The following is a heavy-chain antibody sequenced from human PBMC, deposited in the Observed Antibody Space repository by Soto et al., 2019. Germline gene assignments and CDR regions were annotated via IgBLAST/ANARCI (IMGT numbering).Heavy chain of an antibody. Sequence: GGSLRLSCAASGFTFSSYAMSWVRQAPGKGLEWVSAISGSGGSTYYADSVKGRFTISRDNSKNTLYLQMNSLRAEDTAVYCCARAPGYSSGFKFDYWGQGTLVTVS. CDR1: GFTFSSYA. D-gene: IGHD6-19*01. V-gene: IGHV3-23*01. CDR3: ARAPGYSSGFKFDY. J-gene: IGHJ4*02. CDR2: ISGSGGST.